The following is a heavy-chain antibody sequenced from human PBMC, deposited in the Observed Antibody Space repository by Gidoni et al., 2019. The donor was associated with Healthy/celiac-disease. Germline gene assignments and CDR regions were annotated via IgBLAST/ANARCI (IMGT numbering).Heavy chain of an antibody. J-gene: IGHJ4*02. CDR1: GFTFSSYA. CDR3: AREGSIAARLRRAFDY. Sequence: QVQLVESGGGVVQPGRSLRLSCAASGFTFSSYAMHWVRQAPGKGLEWVAVISYDGSNKYDADSVKGRFTISRDNSKNTLYLQMNSLRAEDTAVYYCAREGSIAARLRRAFDYWGQGTLVTVSS. D-gene: IGHD6-6*01. CDR2: ISYDGSNK. V-gene: IGHV3-30-3*01.